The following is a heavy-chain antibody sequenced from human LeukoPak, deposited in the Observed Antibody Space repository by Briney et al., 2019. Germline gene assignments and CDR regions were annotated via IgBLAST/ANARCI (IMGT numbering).Heavy chain of an antibody. D-gene: IGHD2-15*01. J-gene: IGHJ5*02. CDR1: GYTFTSYG. Sequence: ASVKVSCKASGYTFTSYGISWVRQAPGQGLEWMGWISAYNGNTNYAQKLQGRVTMTTDTSTSTAYMELSRLRSDDTAVYYCARDYSGGYCSGGSCYSWFDPWGQGTLVTVSS. V-gene: IGHV1-18*01. CDR3: ARDYSGGYCSGGSCYSWFDP. CDR2: ISAYNGNT.